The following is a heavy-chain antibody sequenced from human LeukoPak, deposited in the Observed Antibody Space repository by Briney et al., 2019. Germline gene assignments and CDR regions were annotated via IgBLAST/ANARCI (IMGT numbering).Heavy chain of an antibody. J-gene: IGHJ4*02. D-gene: IGHD6-13*01. Sequence: GGSLRLSCAASGFTFSSYAMSWVRQAPGKGLEWVSAISGRGDGTYSADSVKGRFTISRDNSRNTLYLQMNSLRVEDTAVYYCAKGAAGPEYWGQGTLVTVSS. V-gene: IGHV3-23*01. CDR1: GFTFSSYA. CDR3: AKGAAGPEY. CDR2: ISGRGDGT.